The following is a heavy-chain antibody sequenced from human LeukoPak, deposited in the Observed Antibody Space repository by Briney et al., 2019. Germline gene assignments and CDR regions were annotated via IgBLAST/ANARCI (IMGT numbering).Heavy chain of an antibody. CDR3: ARSGMVAPHDAFGI. D-gene: IGHD1-26*01. CDR1: GYTFRTYS. CDR2: ISSSSDNT. Sequence: GGSLRLSCAASGYTFRTYSLNWVRQAPGKGLEWVSYISSSSDNTHYADSVKGRFTISRDNARNSLYLQMNSLRDEDTAVYYCARSGMVAPHDAFGIWGQGTMVTVSS. V-gene: IGHV3-48*02. J-gene: IGHJ3*02.